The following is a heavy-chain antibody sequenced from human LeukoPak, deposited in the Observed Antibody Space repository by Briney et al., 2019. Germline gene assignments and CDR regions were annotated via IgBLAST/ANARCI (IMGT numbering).Heavy chain of an antibody. D-gene: IGHD6-19*01. CDR3: ARTNSSGWSRDAFDI. CDR2: IKQDGSEK. V-gene: IGHV3-7*01. Sequence: GGSLRLSCAASGFTFSSYWMSWVRQAPGKGLEWVANIKQDGSEKYYVDSVKGRFTISRDNAKNSLYLQMNSLRAEDTAVYYCARTNSSGWSRDAFDIWGQGTMVTVSS. CDR1: GFTFSSYW. J-gene: IGHJ3*02.